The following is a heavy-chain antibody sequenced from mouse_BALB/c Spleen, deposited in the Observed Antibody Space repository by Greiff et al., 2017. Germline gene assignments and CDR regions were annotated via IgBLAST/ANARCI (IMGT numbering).Heavy chain of an antibody. Sequence: EVKVEESGGGLVKPGGSLKLSCAASGFTFSDYYMYWVRQTPEKRLEWVATISDGGSYTYYPDSVKGRFTISRDNAKNNLYLQMSSLRSEDTAMYYCARVKENGYLDYWGQGTTLTVSS. CDR3: ARVKENGYLDY. CDR2: ISDGGSYT. D-gene: IGHD1-1*02. CDR1: GFTFSDYY. J-gene: IGHJ2*01. V-gene: IGHV5-4*02.